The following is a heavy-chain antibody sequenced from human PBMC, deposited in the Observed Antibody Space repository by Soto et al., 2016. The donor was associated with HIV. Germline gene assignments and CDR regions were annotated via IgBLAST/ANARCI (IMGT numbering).Heavy chain of an antibody. CDR2: ISGRTNYI. J-gene: IGHJ4*02. CDR3: TRDDSSGWERSKFDY. V-gene: IGHV3-21*01. D-gene: IGHD6-19*01. CDR1: GFTFNTYT. Sequence: EVQLVESGGGLVKPGGSLRLSCVVSGFTFNTYTMNWVRQAPGKGLEWVSSISGRTNYIYYAHSVKGRFTISRDNAKNSLFLQMNSLRAEDTAMYFCTRDDSSGWERSKFDYWGQGNPGHRLL.